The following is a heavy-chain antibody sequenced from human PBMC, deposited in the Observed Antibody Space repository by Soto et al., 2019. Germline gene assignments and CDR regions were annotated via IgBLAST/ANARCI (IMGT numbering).Heavy chain of an antibody. V-gene: IGHV3-30*18. CDR1: GFTFSSYG. D-gene: IGHD3-10*01. J-gene: IGHJ6*02. Sequence: GGSLRLSCAASGFTFSSYGMHWVRQAPGKGLEWVAVISYDGSNKYYADSVKGRFTISRDNSKNTLYLQMNSLRAEDTAVYYCAKDPLAGSDYYYYYGMDVRGQGTTVTVSS. CDR2: ISYDGSNK. CDR3: AKDPLAGSDYYYYYGMDV.